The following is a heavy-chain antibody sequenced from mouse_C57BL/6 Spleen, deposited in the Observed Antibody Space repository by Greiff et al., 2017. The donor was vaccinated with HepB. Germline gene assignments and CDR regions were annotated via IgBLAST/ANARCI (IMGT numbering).Heavy chain of an antibody. V-gene: IGHV1-53*01. CDR2: INPSNGGT. D-gene: IGHD2-3*01. J-gene: IGHJ1*03. Sequence: QVHVKQSGTELVKPGASVKLSCKASGYTFTSYWMHWVKQRPGQGLEWIGNINPSNGGTNYNEKFKSKATLTVDKSSSTAYMQLSSLTSEDSAVYYCARDYDGYHWYFDVWGTGTTVTVSS. CDR3: ARDYDGYHWYFDV. CDR1: GYTFTSYW.